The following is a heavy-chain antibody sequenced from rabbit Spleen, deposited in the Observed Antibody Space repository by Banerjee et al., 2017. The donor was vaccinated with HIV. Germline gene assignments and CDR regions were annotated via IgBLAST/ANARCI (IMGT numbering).Heavy chain of an antibody. D-gene: IGHD1-1*01. CDR2: IEPIFGNT. CDR1: GFDFSNYG. J-gene: IGHJ4*01. Sequence: QEQLVESGGGLVQPGGSLKLPCKASGFDFSNYGVSWVRQAPGKGLEWIGYIEPIFGNTYYANWAKGRFPFSKISSTTVTLQMTSLTAADTATYFCARDLDGVIGWNFYLWGPGTLVTVS. V-gene: IGHV1S45*01. CDR3: ARDLDGVIGWNFYL.